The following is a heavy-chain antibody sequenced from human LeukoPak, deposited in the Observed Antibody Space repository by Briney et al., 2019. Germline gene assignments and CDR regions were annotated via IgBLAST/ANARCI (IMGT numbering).Heavy chain of an antibody. CDR2: MYTGGNT. J-gene: IGHJ5*01. CDR3: AKDAATSGGGFAS. V-gene: IGHV3-53*01. D-gene: IGHD6-25*01. Sequence: GGSLRLFCSASGFTVSGTHMRCVRQAPGEGREWVSAMYTGGNTYYADSVTGRFTVSRDTSRNTLFLHMNSLRAEDTAVYYCAKDAATSGGGFASWGQGTLVIVSS. CDR1: GFTVSGTH.